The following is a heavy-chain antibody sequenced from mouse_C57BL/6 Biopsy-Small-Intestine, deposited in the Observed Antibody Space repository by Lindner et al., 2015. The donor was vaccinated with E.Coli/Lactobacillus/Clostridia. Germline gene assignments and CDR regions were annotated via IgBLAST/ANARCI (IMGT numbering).Heavy chain of an antibody. CDR2: IWGDGST. D-gene: IGHD2-3*01. V-gene: IGHV2-3*01. CDR3: ASARGDGSFAY. J-gene: IGHJ3*01. CDR1: GFSLSSYG. Sequence: VQLQESGPGLVAPSQSLSIICTVSGFSLSSYGVSWVRQPPGKGLEWLGVIWGDGSTNYHSALISRLSISKDNSKSQVFLKMDSLQTDDTAMYYCASARGDGSFAYWGQGTLVTVSA.